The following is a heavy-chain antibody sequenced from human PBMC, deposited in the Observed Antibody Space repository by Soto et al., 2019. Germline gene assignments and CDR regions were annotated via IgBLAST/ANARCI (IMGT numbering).Heavy chain of an antibody. CDR2: IYYSGST. V-gene: IGHV4-39*01. CDR1: GGSISSSSYY. J-gene: IGHJ4*02. D-gene: IGHD2-15*01. Sequence: SETLSLTCTVSGGSISSSSYYWGWIRQPPGKGLEWIGSIYYSGSTYYNPSLKSRVTISVDTSKNQFSLKLSSVTAADTAVYYCARRGYCSGGSCGDYWGQGTLVTVSS. CDR3: ARRGYCSGGSCGDY.